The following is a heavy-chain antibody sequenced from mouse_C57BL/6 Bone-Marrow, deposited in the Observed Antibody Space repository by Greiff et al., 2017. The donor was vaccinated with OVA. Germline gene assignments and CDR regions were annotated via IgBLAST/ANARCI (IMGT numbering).Heavy chain of an antibody. CDR1: GFSLTSYG. V-gene: IGHV2-5*01. J-gene: IGHJ1*03. CDR2: IWRGGST. D-gene: IGHD2-4*01. Sequence: VQLQQSGPGLVQPSQSLSITCTVSGFSLTSYGVNWVRQSPGKGLEWLGVIWRGGSTDYNAAFMSSLSITKDNSTGQVFFKMNSLQADDTAIYYCAKGGYDYDPWYFDVWGTGTTVTVTS. CDR3: AKGGYDYDPWYFDV.